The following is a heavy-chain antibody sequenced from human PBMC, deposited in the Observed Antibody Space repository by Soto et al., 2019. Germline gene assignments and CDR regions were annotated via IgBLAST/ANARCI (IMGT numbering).Heavy chain of an antibody. CDR3: ARVGAVAGTADY. V-gene: IGHV1-69*06. CDR2: IIPIFGTA. D-gene: IGHD6-19*01. Sequence: SVKVSCKASGGTFSSYAISWVRQAPGQGLEWMGGIIPIFGTANYAQKFQGRVTITADKSTSTAYMELSSLRSEDTAVYYCARVGAVAGTADYWGQGTMVTVSS. J-gene: IGHJ4*02. CDR1: GGTFSSYA.